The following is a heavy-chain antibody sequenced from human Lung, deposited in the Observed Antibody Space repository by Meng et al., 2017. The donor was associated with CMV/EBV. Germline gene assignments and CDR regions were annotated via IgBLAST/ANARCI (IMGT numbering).Heavy chain of an antibody. CDR1: GFTFSNYW. CDR3: ARAATYYSGSGSYYDS. Sequence: ESXKISXAASGFTFSNYWMSWVRQAPGKGLEWVANIKQDGGERYYVDSVKGRFTISRDNAKNSLYLQMNSLRAEDTAVYFCARAATYYSGSGSYYDSWGQGXLVTFSS. D-gene: IGHD3-10*01. V-gene: IGHV3-7*04. J-gene: IGHJ4*02. CDR2: IKQDGGER.